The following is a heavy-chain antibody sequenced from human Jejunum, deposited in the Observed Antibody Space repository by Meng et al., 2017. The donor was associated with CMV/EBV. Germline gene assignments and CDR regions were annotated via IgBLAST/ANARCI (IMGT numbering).Heavy chain of an antibody. D-gene: IGHD3-10*01. J-gene: IGHJ4*02. CDR3: ARGDGEPTDY. V-gene: IGHV1-2*02. CDR1: GYSFTGFW. Sequence: KVSCKASGYSFTGFWMHWVRQAPGQGLEWMGWINTNSGGTNYAQKFQGRVTLTRDTSISTAYMEVNSLRSDDTAVYYCARGDGEPTDYWGQGTLVTVSS. CDR2: INTNSGGT.